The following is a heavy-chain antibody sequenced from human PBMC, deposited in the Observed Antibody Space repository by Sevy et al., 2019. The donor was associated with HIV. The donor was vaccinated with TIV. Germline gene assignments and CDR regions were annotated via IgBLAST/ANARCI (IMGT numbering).Heavy chain of an antibody. CDR3: ALTYYYDSSGYPFDY. CDR2: IYWNDDK. CDR1: GFSLSTSGVG. D-gene: IGHD3-22*01. Sequence: SGPTLVKPTQTLTLTCTFSGFSLSTSGVGVGWIRQPPGKALEWLALIYWNDDKRYSPSLKSRLTITKDTSKNQVVPTMTHMDPVDTATYYCALTYYYDSSGYPFDYWGQGTLVTVSS. J-gene: IGHJ4*02. V-gene: IGHV2-5*01.